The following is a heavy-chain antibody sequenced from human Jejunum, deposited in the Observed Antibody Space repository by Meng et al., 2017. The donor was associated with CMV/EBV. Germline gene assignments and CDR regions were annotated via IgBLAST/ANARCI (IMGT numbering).Heavy chain of an antibody. CDR3: AKVLDEYCSGGSCIAGADY. D-gene: IGHD2-15*01. Sequence: YAMTWVRQAPGKGLQWGSGISGTGETTHYADSVKGRFTISRDNSKNRVYLQMSSLRAEDTAVYYCAKVLDEYCSGGSCIAGADYWGQGTLVTVSS. CDR1: YA. CDR2: ISGTGETT. V-gene: IGHV3-23*01. J-gene: IGHJ4*02.